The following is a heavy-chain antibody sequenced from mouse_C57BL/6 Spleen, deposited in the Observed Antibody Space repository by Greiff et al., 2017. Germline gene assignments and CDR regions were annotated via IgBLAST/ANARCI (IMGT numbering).Heavy chain of an antibody. CDR1: GYTFTTYA. D-gene: IGHD1-2*01. CDR3: CRDRGSLLAMDY. J-gene: IGHJ4*01. Sequence: EVQLLESGAGLVQPKGSLKLSCAASGYTFTTYAMHWVRQAPGKGVEWFARISIKSSNYATYDADSVKDRFTISRDDSQSMLYLQMNNLKTEDTALYYCCRDRGSLLAMDYWGQGTSVTCSA. CDR2: ISIKSSNYAT. V-gene: IGHV10-3*01.